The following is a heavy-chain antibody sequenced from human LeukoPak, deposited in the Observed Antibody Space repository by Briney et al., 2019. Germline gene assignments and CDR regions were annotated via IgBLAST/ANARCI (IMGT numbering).Heavy chain of an antibody. V-gene: IGHV3-15*01. CDR3: VTRISGVAY. D-gene: IGHD1-26*01. J-gene: IGHJ4*02. Sequence: PGGSLRLSCAAYGFIFKNAWMTWVRQAPGKGLEWVGRVKSKTDGETTDYTAPVKGRFIVSRDDSKNTLFLEMNSLKTEDTAVYFCVTRISGVAYWGQGTLVTVSS. CDR1: GFIFKNAW. CDR2: VKSKTDGETT.